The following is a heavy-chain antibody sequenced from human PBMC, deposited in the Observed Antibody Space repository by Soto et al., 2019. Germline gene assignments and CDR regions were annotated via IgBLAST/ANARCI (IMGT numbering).Heavy chain of an antibody. CDR1: GYPLIELS. J-gene: IGHJ4*02. D-gene: IGHD5-18*01. CDR2: FDPEDGET. Sequence: GASVKVSCKVSGYPLIELSMHWVRQAPGKGLEWMGGFDPEDGETVYAQKFQGRVTMTEDTSTDTAYMELSSLRSEDTAVYYCATDREDGYSQDWGQGTLVTVSS. V-gene: IGHV1-24*01. CDR3: ATDREDGYSQD.